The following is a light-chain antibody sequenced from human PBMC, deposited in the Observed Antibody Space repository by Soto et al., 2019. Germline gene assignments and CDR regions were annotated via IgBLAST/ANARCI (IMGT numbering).Light chain of an antibody. Sequence: EIVMTQSPAPLSVSPGERATLFCRASQSVSSYLAWYQQKPGQAPRLLIYGASSRATGIPDRFSGSGSGTDFTLTISRLEPEDFAVYYCHQYDSWTFGQGTKVDIK. CDR3: HQYDSWT. V-gene: IGKV3-20*01. CDR2: GAS. J-gene: IGKJ1*01. CDR1: QSVSSY.